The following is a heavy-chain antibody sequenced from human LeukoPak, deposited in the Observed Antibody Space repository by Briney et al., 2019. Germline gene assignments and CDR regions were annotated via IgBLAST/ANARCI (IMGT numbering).Heavy chain of an antibody. V-gene: IGHV4-59*08. D-gene: IGHD2-15*01. Sequence: SETLSLTCTVSGGSISSYYWSWIRQPPGKGLEWIGYIYYSGSTNYNPSLKSRVTISVDTSKNQFSLKLSSVTAADTAVYYCARVTAAAGLYYFDYWGQGTLVTVSS. CDR1: GGSISSYY. J-gene: IGHJ4*02. CDR2: IYYSGST. CDR3: ARVTAAAGLYYFDY.